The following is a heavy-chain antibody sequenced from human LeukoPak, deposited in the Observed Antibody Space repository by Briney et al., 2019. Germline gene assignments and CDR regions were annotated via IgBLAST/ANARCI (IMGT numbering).Heavy chain of an antibody. D-gene: IGHD6-6*01. V-gene: IGHV3-48*01. CDR1: EFAFSTYN. J-gene: IGHJ4*02. CDR3: AKGVWQLAPFDY. Sequence: PGGSLRLSCAASEFAFSTYNMNWVRQAPGKGLEWVSYISTGSSTTYYADSVKGRFTISRDNVENSLYLQMNSLRAEDTAVYYCAKGVWQLAPFDYWGQGTLVTVSS. CDR2: ISTGSSTT.